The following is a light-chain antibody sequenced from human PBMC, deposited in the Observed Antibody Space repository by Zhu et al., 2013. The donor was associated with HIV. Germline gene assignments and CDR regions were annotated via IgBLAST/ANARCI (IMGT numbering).Light chain of an antibody. Sequence: EIVMTQSPATLSVSPGERATLSCRASQSVSSNLAWYQQKPGQAPRLLIHGASSRATGIPDRFSGSGSGTDFSLTISRLEREDFAVYYCQQYGSSPLTFGGGAKVEIK. V-gene: IGKV3-20*01. CDR2: GAS. CDR1: QSVSSN. CDR3: QQYGSSPLT. J-gene: IGKJ4*01.